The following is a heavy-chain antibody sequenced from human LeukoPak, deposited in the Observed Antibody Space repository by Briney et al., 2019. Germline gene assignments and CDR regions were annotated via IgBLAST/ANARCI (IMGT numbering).Heavy chain of an antibody. J-gene: IGHJ4*02. Sequence: GASVKVSCKASGGTFSSYAISWVRRAPGQGHEWMGRIIPIFGTANYAQKFQGRVTITTDESTSTVYMELSSLRSEDTAVYYCARGPLVVTAIPFLDYWGQGTLVTVSS. CDR1: GGTFSSYA. CDR2: IIPIFGTA. D-gene: IGHD2-21*02. CDR3: ARGPLVVTAIPFLDY. V-gene: IGHV1-69*05.